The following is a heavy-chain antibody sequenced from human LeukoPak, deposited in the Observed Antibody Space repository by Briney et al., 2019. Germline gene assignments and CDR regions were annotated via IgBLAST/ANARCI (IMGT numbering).Heavy chain of an antibody. V-gene: IGHV4-59*04. CDR1: GGSISSYH. Sequence: SETLSLTCTVSGGSISSYHWSWIRQPPGKGLEWIGTIYYSGSTYYNPSLKSRVTMSVDTSKNQFSLKLRSVTAADTALYYCAGHDYGDYEVINWFDPWGQGTLVTVSS. D-gene: IGHD4-17*01. CDR3: AGHDYGDYEVINWFDP. CDR2: IYYSGST. J-gene: IGHJ5*02.